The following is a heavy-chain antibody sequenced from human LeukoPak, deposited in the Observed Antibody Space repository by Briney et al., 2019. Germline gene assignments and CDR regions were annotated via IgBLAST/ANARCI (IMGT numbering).Heavy chain of an antibody. D-gene: IGHD4-17*01. V-gene: IGHV1-69*04. CDR3: ARYGGYVIP. J-gene: IGHJ4*02. CDR2: IIPILGIA. CDR1: GGTFSSYA. Sequence: SVKVSCKASGGTFSSYAISWVRQAPGQGLEWMGRIIPILGIANYAQKFQGRVTITADKSTSTAYMELSSLRSEDMAAYYCARYGGYVIPWGQGTLVTVSS.